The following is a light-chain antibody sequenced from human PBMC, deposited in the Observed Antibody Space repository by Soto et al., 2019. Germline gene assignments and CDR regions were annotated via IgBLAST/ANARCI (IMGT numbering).Light chain of an antibody. V-gene: IGKV3-20*01. CDR1: QSIGNIY. CDR2: GVS. J-gene: IGKJ1*01. Sequence: EIVLQQSPGTLSLSPRERTTLSCRASQSIGNIYLAWYQHKPGQAPRLLLYGVSNRAPGIPDGFSGSGSGTDFTLTIRRLEPEDFAIYYCQQYSASPRTFGQGTQV. CDR3: QQYSASPRT.